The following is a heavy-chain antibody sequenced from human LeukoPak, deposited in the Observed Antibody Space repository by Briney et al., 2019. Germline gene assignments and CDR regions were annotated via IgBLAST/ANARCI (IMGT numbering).Heavy chain of an antibody. J-gene: IGHJ5*02. CDR3: ARVKRGYSYGPNNWFDP. CDR1: GGSISSGGYY. D-gene: IGHD5-18*01. CDR2: IYYSGST. V-gene: IGHV4-31*03. Sequence: SETLSLTCTVSGGSISSGGYYWSWIRQHPGKGLEWIGYIYYSGSTYYNPSLKSRVTISVDTSKNQFSLKLSSVTAADTAVYYCARVKRGYSYGPNNWFDPWGQGTLVPVSS.